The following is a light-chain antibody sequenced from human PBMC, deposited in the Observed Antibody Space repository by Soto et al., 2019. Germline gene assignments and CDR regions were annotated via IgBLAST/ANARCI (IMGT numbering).Light chain of an antibody. CDR1: QDISNY. V-gene: IGKV1-33*01. CDR3: QQYDNLLC. Sequence: DIQMTQSPSSLSASVGDRVTITCQASQDISNYLNWYQQKPGKAPKLLIYDASNLETGVPSRFSGSGSGTDFTFTISSLQHEDIATYYCQQYDNLLCFGGGTKVEIK. J-gene: IGKJ4*01. CDR2: DAS.